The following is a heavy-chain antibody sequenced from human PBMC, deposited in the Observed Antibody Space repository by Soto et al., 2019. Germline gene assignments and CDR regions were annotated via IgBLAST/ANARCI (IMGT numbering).Heavy chain of an antibody. CDR2: ISSSSSYT. D-gene: IGHD3-22*01. CDR3: TRRGATDYYDVNGYDPGWYYFDS. J-gene: IGHJ4*02. CDR1: GFIFSKSC. V-gene: IGHV3-21*01. Sequence: PGGSLRLSCAASGFIFSKSCMNWVRQAPGKGLEWLSSISSSSSYTYYADSVKGRFTISRDNVKNSLYLQMNSLTVDDTAVYYCTRRGATDYYDVNGYDPGWYYFDSWGQGSLVTVSS.